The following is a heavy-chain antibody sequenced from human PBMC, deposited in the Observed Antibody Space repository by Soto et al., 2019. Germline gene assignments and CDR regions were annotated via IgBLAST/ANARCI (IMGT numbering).Heavy chain of an antibody. V-gene: IGHV1-46*01. Sequence: APVKVSCKTSGYTFTSYNIHWVRQAPGQGLEWLGIIKPSTGQTRDAQKVQGRITMTRDTSASTVHIELSRLRSEDTAVYYCATGATVDLWGQGTLVTVSS. CDR1: GYTFTSYN. J-gene: IGHJ4*02. CDR3: ATGATVDL. D-gene: IGHD1-26*01. CDR2: IKPSTGQT.